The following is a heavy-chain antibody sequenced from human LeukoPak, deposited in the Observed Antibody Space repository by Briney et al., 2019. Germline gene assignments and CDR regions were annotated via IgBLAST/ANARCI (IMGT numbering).Heavy chain of an antibody. Sequence: GGSLRLSCAASGFTFSDYYMSWIRQAPGKGLEWVSYISSSGSTIYYADSVKGRFTISRDHSKNPLYLQMNSLRAEDTAVYYCAKLVNFRGLMEYYFGYWGQGTLVTVSS. CDR1: GFTFSDYY. CDR3: AKLVNFRGLMEYYFGY. D-gene: IGHD3-10*01. V-gene: IGHV3-11*01. CDR2: ISSSGSTI. J-gene: IGHJ4*02.